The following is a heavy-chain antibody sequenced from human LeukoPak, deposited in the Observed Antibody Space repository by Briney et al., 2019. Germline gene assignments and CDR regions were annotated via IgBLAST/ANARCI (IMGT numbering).Heavy chain of an antibody. CDR1: GDSISSNIYY. J-gene: IGHJ5*02. D-gene: IGHD3-10*01. CDR2: IYYSGTT. Sequence: PSETLSLTCTVSGDSISSNIYYWAWLRQPPGQGLEWLGSIYYSGTTYYNPSLKSRVTLSVDTSKNQFSLKLSSVTAADTAVYYCASTKRGMVRGVMNWFDPWGQGTLVTVSS. V-gene: IGHV4-39*07. CDR3: ASTKRGMVRGVMNWFDP.